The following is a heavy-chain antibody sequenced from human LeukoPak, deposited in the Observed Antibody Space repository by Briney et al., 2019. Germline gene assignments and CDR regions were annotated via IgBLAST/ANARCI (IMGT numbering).Heavy chain of an antibody. Sequence: GGSLRLSCAASGFTFSSYGMHWVRQAPGKGLEWVAFIRYDGSNKYYADSVKGRFTISRDNSKNTLYLQMNSLRAEDTAVYYCAREYGDSYYFDYWGQGTLVTVSS. D-gene: IGHD4-17*01. J-gene: IGHJ4*02. CDR1: GFTFSSYG. V-gene: IGHV3-30*02. CDR3: AREYGDSYYFDY. CDR2: IRYDGSNK.